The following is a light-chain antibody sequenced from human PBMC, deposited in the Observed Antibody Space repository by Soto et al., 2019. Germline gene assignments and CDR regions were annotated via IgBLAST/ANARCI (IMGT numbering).Light chain of an antibody. CDR1: SSDVGAYKF. V-gene: IGLV2-14*03. CDR2: DVT. Sequence: QSLLTQPASVSGCPCQLITISFPGTSSDVGAYKFVSLYQHHPGKAPKLIIYDVTTRPSGVSNRFSGSKSGDTASLTISGLQSEDEADYYCSSFTSSSTYVFGTGTKVPVL. J-gene: IGLJ1*01. CDR3: SSFTSSSTYV.